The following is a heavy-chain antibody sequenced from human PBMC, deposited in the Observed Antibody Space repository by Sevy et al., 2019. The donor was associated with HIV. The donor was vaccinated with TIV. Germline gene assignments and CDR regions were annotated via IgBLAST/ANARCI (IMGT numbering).Heavy chain of an antibody. CDR1: GYTLTELS. CDR3: ARELYCSSTSCPRGYNWFDP. V-gene: IGHV1-24*01. CDR2: FDPEDGET. J-gene: IGHJ5*02. D-gene: IGHD2-2*01. Sequence: ASVKVSCKVSGYTLTELSMHWVRQAPGKGLEWMGGFDPEDGETIYAQKFQGRVTMTEDTSTDTAYMELSSVGSEDTAVYYCARELYCSSTSCPRGYNWFDPWGQGTLVTVSS.